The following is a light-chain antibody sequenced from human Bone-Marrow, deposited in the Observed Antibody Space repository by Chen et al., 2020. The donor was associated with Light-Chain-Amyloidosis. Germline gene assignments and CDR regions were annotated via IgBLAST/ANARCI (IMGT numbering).Light chain of an antibody. CDR3: QVWDRSSDRPV. J-gene: IGLJ3*02. CDR1: NIGSTS. V-gene: IGLV3-21*02. CDR2: DDS. Sequence: SYVLTQPSSVSVAPGQTATIACGGNNIGSTSVHWYQQTPGQAPLLVVYDDSDRPSGIPARLSGSNSGNTATLPISRVEAGDEADYYGQVWDRSSDRPVFGGGTKLTVL.